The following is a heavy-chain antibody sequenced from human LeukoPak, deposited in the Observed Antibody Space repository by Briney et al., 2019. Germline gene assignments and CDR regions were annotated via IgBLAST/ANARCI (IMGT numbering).Heavy chain of an antibody. V-gene: IGHV4-4*07. CDR1: GASISNYY. D-gene: IGHD6-19*01. CDR3: ARGGRIAVAGTWSADLDY. CDR2: ISTSGST. J-gene: IGHJ4*02. Sequence: PSETLSLTCTVSGASISNYYWSWIRQPAGKGLEWIGRISTSGSTNYNPSLKSRVTISVDTSKNQFSLKLSSVTAADTAVYYCARGGRIAVAGTWSADLDYWGQGTLVTVSS.